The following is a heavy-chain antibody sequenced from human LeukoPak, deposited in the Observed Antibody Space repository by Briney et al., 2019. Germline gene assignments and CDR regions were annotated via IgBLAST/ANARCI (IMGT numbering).Heavy chain of an antibody. J-gene: IGHJ4*02. CDR2: IYYSGST. V-gene: IGHV4-39*07. CDR3: AREETGYKLYYFDY. Sequence: PSETLSLTCTVSGGSISSSSYYWGWIRQPPGKGLEWIGSIYYSGSTYYNPSLKSRVTISVDTSKNQFSLKLSSVTAADTAVYYCAREETGYKLYYFDYWGQGTLVTVSS. D-gene: IGHD5-24*01. CDR1: GGSISSSSYY.